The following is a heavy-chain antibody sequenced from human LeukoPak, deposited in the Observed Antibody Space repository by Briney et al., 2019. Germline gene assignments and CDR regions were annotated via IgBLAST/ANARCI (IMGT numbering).Heavy chain of an antibody. J-gene: IGHJ2*01. V-gene: IGHV4-61*01. D-gene: IGHD3-9*01. CDR2: IHDNGGT. CDR1: GGSINSGNYY. CDR3: ARDHGNDWSWYIDL. Sequence: SETLSLTCTASGGSINSGNYYWSWIRQPPGKRLEWIGYIHDNGGTNYNPSLKSRVTISVDTSKKQFSLKLSSVTAADTAVYYCARDHGNDWSWYIDLWGRGTLVTVSS.